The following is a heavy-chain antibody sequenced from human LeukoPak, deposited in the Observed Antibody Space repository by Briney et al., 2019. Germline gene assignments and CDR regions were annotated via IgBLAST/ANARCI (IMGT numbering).Heavy chain of an antibody. J-gene: IGHJ4*02. CDR2: INPSGDST. CDR1: GYTFTNYG. V-gene: IGHV1-46*01. D-gene: IGHD2-15*01. Sequence: ASVKVSCKASGYTFTNYGISWVRQAPGQGLEWMGIINPSGDSTSYAQKFQGRVTMTRDTSTSTVYMELSSLRSEDTAVYYCARGVRSDCYSCFDYWGLGTLVTVSS. CDR3: ARGVRSDCYSCFDY.